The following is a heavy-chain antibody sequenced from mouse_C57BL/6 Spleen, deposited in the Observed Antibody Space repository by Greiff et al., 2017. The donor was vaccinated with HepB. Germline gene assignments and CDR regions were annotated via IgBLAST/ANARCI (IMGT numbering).Heavy chain of an antibody. CDR2: IYPRSGNT. V-gene: IGHV1-81*01. J-gene: IGHJ2*01. CDR3: ARGGVITTVVSYYFDY. Sequence: VQVVESGAELARPGASVKLSCKASGYTFTSYGISWVKQRTGQGLEWIGEIYPRSGNTYYNEKFKGKATLTADKSSSTAYMELRSLTSEDSAVYFCARGGVITTVVSYYFDYWGQGTTLTVSS. CDR1: GYTFTSYG. D-gene: IGHD1-1*01.